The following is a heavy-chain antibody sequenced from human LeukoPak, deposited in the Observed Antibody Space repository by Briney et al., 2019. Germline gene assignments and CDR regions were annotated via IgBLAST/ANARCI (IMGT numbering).Heavy chain of an antibody. CDR1: GFTFSSYW. CDR2: INQDGSEK. D-gene: IGHD7-27*01. J-gene: IGHJ4*02. V-gene: IGHV3-7*03. Sequence: GGSLRLSCAASGFTFSSYWMSWVRQAPGKGLEWVTNINQDGSEKYYVDSVKGRFTISRDNPKKSLYLQMNSLRDEDTAVYYCARAYWGSVDYWGQGTLVTVSS. CDR3: ARAYWGSVDY.